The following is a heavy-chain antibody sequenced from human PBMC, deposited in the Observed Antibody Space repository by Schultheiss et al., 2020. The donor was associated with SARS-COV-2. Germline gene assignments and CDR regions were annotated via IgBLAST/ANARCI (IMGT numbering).Heavy chain of an antibody. V-gene: IGHV4-59*08. CDR3: ARSVGAYYDFWSAYYTINWFDP. J-gene: IGHJ5*02. CDR2: IYYSGST. CDR1: GGSISSYY. D-gene: IGHD3-3*01. Sequence: SETLSLTCTVSGGSISSYYWSWIRQPPGKGLEWIGYIYYSGSTNYNPSLKSRVTISVDTSKNQFSLKLSSVTAADTAVYYCARSVGAYYDFWSAYYTINWFDPWGQGTLVTVSS.